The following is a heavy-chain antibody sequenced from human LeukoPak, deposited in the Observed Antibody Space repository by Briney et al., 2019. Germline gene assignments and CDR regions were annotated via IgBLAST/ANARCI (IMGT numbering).Heavy chain of an antibody. V-gene: IGHV1-2*02. Sequence: ASVKVSCKASGGTFSSYAISWVRQAPGQGLEWMGWINPNSGGTNYAQKFQGRVTMTRDTSISTAYMELSRLRSDDTAVYYCARAGSGSSLAYWGQGTLVTVSS. J-gene: IGHJ4*02. D-gene: IGHD3-10*01. CDR3: ARAGSGSSLAY. CDR1: GGTFSSYA. CDR2: INPNSGGT.